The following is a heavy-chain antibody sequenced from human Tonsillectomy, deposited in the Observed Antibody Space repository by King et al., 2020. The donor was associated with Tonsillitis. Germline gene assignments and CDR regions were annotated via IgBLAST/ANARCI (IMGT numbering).Heavy chain of an antibody. Sequence: VQLVESGGGLVQPGGSLRLSCAASGFTFSSYNMNWVRQAPGKGLEWVSYISSSSSTIYYADSVKGRFTSSRDNAKNSLYLQMNSLRAEDTAVYYCARDQGITIFDYWGQGTLVTVSS. D-gene: IGHD3-10*01. V-gene: IGHV3-48*01. J-gene: IGHJ4*02. CDR3: ARDQGITIFDY. CDR1: GFTFSSYN. CDR2: ISSSSSTI.